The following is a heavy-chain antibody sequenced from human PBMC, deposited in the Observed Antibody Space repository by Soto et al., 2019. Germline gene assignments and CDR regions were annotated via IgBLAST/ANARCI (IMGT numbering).Heavy chain of an antibody. D-gene: IGHD2-15*01. CDR2: ISSNGGST. CDR1: GFTFSSYA. J-gene: IGHJ4*02. Sequence: EVQLVESGGGLVQPGGSLRLSCAASGFTFSSYAMHWVHQAPGKGLEYVSAISSNGGSTYYANSVKGRFTISRDNSKNTLYLQMGSLRAEDMAVYYCARQGSGSYYFDYWGQGTLVTVSS. CDR3: ARQGSGSYYFDY. V-gene: IGHV3-64*01.